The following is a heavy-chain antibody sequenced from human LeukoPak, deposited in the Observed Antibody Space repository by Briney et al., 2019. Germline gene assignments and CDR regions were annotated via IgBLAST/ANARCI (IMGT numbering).Heavy chain of an antibody. Sequence: GASVKVSCKVSGYTLTELSMHWVRQAPGKGLAWMGGFDPEDGETIYAQKFQGRVTMTEDTSTDTAYMELSSLRAEDTAVYYCAKPRRGGNGNYFDYWGQGTLVTVSS. CDR3: AKPRRGGNGNYFDY. CDR2: FDPEDGET. D-gene: IGHD4-23*01. CDR1: GYTLTELS. V-gene: IGHV1-24*01. J-gene: IGHJ4*02.